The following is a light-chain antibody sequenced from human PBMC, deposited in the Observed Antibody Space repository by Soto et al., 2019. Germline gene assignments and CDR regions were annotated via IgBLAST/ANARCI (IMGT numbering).Light chain of an antibody. CDR1: SRDIGYYNF. V-gene: IGLV2-8*01. Sequence: QSALTQPPSASGSPGQSVTISCTGTSRDIGYYNFVSWYQHHPGKAPKLMISEVYKRPSGVPDRFSGSKSGNTASLTVSGLQAEDEADYYCTSYAGSNTYVFGTGTKVTVL. J-gene: IGLJ1*01. CDR2: EVY. CDR3: TSYAGSNTYV.